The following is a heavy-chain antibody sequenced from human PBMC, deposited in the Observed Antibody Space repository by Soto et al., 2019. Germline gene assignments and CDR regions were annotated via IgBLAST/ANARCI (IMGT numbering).Heavy chain of an antibody. Sequence: EVQLVESGGGLVQPGRSLRLSCAASGFTFDDYAMHWVRQAPGKGLEWVSGINWHSGSIGYADSVKGRFTISRDNAKNSLYLQMNSLRTEDTALYYCAKEKGFGGVRKGMDVWGQGTTVTGSS. CDR1: GFTFDDYA. J-gene: IGHJ6*02. CDR3: AKEKGFGGVRKGMDV. V-gene: IGHV3-9*01. CDR2: INWHSGSI. D-gene: IGHD3-16*01.